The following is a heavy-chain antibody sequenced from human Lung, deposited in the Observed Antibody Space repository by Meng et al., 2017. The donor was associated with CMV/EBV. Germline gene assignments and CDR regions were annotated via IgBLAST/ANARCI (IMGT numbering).Heavy chain of an antibody. CDR3: ARGSRVTMIVVAPSG. CDR2: ITSSGRTI. CDR1: GFTFSDFY. Sequence: GESXKISCAASGFTFSDFYMSWIRQAPGKGLEWVSYITSSGRTIHYADSVKGRFTASRDNAKNSLYLQMNSLRAEDTAVYYCARGSRVTMIVVAPSGWGQGTXVTVSS. D-gene: IGHD3-22*01. J-gene: IGHJ4*02. V-gene: IGHV3-11*01.